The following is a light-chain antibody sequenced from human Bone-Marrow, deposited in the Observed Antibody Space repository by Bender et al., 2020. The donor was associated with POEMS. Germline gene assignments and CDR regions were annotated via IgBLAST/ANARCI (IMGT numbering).Light chain of an antibody. CDR3: VAWDASLNGWV. V-gene: IGLV1-44*01. J-gene: IGLJ3*02. CDR2: TNN. Sequence: QSVLTQPPSVSGTPGQRVTISCSGSGSNIGGYPVNWYQQLPGTAHRLLIYTNNGRPSGVPDRFSGSKSGTSASLAITGLQSDDEAIYFCVAWDASLNGWVFGGGTKLTVL. CDR1: GSNIGGYP.